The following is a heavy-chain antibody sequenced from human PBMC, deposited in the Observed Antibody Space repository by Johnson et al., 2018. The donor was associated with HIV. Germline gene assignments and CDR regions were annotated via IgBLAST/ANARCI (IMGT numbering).Heavy chain of an antibody. D-gene: IGHD5-12*01. V-gene: IGHV3-13*01. Sequence: VQLVESGGGVVRPGGSLRLSCAASGFTFSSYDMHWVRQATGKGLEWVSAIGTAGDTYYPGSVKGRFTISRDNSKNTLYLQMNSLRAEDTAVYYCASVLGRGYSGYDKNYDAFDIWGQGTMVIVSS. J-gene: IGHJ3*02. CDR3: ASVLGRGYSGYDKNYDAFDI. CDR1: GFTFSSYD. CDR2: IGTAGDT.